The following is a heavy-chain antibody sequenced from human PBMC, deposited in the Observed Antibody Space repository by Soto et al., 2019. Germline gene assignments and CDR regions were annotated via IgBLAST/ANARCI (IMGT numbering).Heavy chain of an antibody. CDR3: ARVSADIVAMEGLNWFAP. J-gene: IGHJ5*02. CDR2: IIPILGIA. Sequence: ASVKVSCKASGGTFSSYTISWVRQAPGQGLEWMGRIIPILGIANYAQKFQGRVTITADKSTSTAYMELSSLRSEDTAVYYCARVSADIVAMEGLNWFAPWGQGTLVTVSS. D-gene: IGHD5-12*01. V-gene: IGHV1-69*02. CDR1: GGTFSSYT.